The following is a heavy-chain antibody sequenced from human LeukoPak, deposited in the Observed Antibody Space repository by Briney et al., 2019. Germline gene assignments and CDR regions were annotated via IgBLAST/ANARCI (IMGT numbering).Heavy chain of an antibody. J-gene: IGHJ3*02. Sequence: ASVKVSCKASGYTFTSYGISWVRQAPGQGLEWMGWISAYNGNTNYAQKFQGRVTMTRDTSISTAYMELSRLRSDDTAVYYCASTRKRNAFDIWGQGTMVTVSS. V-gene: IGHV1-18*01. CDR3: ASTRKRNAFDI. CDR2: ISAYNGNT. CDR1: GYTFTSYG. D-gene: IGHD1-26*01.